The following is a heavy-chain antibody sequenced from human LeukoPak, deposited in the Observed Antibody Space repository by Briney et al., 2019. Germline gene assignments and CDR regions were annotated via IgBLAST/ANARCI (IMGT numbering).Heavy chain of an antibody. D-gene: IGHD3-10*01. CDR3: ARHLIMVRGAEFPRGRSGGRVDV. CDR2: IYSSGST. CDR1: GDSIRSNSYY. V-gene: IGHV4-61*09. J-gene: IGHJ6*04. Sequence: PSQTLSLTCTVSGDSIRSNSYYWSWIRQPAGKGLEWIGHIYSSGSTNYNPSLKSRITISVDTSKNQFSLKLSSVTAADTAVYYCARHLIMVRGAEFPRGRSGGRVDVWGKGTTVTVSS.